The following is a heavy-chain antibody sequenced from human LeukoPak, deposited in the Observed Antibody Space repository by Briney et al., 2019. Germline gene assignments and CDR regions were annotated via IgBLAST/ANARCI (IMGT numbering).Heavy chain of an antibody. CDR1: GFTFSSYA. D-gene: IGHD6-19*01. Sequence: GGSLRLSCAASGFTFSSYAMHWVRQAPGKGLEWVSYISSSGSTIYYADSVKGRFTISRDNAKNSLYLQMNSLRAEDTAVYYCARTSGYSSGWYYGYYMDVWGKGTTVTISS. CDR2: ISSSGSTI. V-gene: IGHV3-48*03. J-gene: IGHJ6*03. CDR3: ARTSGYSSGWYYGYYMDV.